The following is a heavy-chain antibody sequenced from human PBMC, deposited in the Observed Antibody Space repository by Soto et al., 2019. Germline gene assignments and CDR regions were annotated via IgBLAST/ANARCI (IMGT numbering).Heavy chain of an antibody. CDR2: IYYSGST. J-gene: IGHJ5*02. CDR1: GGSISSGGYY. V-gene: IGHV4-31*03. CDR3: ARVFSDSSSFFDP. D-gene: IGHD6-13*01. Sequence: QVQLQESGPGLVKPSQTLSLTCTVSGGSISSGGYYWSWIRQHPGKGLEWIGYIYYSGSTYYNPSLKRRVTISVDTSKKQFSLKLSSVTAADTAVYYCARVFSDSSSFFDPWGQGTLGTVSS.